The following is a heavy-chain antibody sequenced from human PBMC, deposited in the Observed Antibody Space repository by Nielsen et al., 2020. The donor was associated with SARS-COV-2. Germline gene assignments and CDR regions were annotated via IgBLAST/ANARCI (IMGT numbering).Heavy chain of an antibody. J-gene: IGHJ5*02. V-gene: IGHV1-69*04. CDR3: ARGLGYCSGGSCYGWFDP. Sequence: WVRQAPGQGLEWMGRIIPILGIANYAQKFQGRVTITADKSTSTAYMELSSLRSEDTAVYYCARGLGYCSGGSCYGWFDPWGQGTLVTVSS. CDR2: IIPILGIA. D-gene: IGHD2-15*01.